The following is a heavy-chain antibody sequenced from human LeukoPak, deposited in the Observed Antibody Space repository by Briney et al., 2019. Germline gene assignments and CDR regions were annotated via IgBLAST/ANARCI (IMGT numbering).Heavy chain of an antibody. CDR2: VSPDGRTT. J-gene: IGHJ4*02. V-gene: IGHV3-74*01. CDR1: GFPFSSFW. D-gene: IGHD4-23*01. CDR3: ARANPLDGGNLYPFDL. Sequence: GGSLRLFCAASGFPFSSFWMHWVRQAPGNRLVWVSRVSPDGRTTSYADAVQGRFTISRDNAKNTLYLQVNSLRAEDTAVYYCARANPLDGGNLYPFDLWGQGSLVTVSS.